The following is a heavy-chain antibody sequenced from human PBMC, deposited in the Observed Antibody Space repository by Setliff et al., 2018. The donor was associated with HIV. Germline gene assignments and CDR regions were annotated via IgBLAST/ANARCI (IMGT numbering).Heavy chain of an antibody. D-gene: IGHD1-7*01. Sequence: GGSLRLSCAASGFTFSYYWMHWVRQAPGKGLEWVARINSDGSTVEHAGAVKGRLTISRDNARNTLYLEMNSLRVEDAAVYYCAREGITGTTLHPYWGQGTLVTVSS. CDR1: GFTFSYYW. J-gene: IGHJ4*02. CDR3: AREGITGTTLHPY. CDR2: INSDGSTV. V-gene: IGHV3-74*03.